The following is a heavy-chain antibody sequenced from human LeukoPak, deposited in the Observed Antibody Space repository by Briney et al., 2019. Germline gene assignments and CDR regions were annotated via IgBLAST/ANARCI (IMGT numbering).Heavy chain of an antibody. CDR1: GFTFSSYG. CDR3: AKEPRYSSSWRGDYYYMDV. D-gene: IGHD6-13*01. V-gene: IGHV3-30*19. J-gene: IGHJ6*03. CDR2: ISYDGSNK. Sequence: GGSLRLSCVTSGFTFSSYGMHWVRQAPGKGLEWVALISYDGSNKYYADSVKGRFTISRDNSKNTLYLQMNSLRAEDTAVYYCAKEPRYSSSWRGDYYYMDVWGKGTTVTISS.